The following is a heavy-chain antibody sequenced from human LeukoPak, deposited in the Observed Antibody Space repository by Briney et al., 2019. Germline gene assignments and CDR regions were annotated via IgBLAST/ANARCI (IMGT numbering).Heavy chain of an antibody. CDR2: IYYSGNT. J-gene: IGHJ4*02. V-gene: IGHV4-39*01. Sequence: PSETLSLTCCVAGGYTSRSGYYWGWIRQPPGKGLEWLGIIYYSGNTYYNPSLRSRVTISVDTSKNQFSLKLSSVTAADTAVYCCAREPGPTIFGVVSNYFENWGQGTLVTVSS. D-gene: IGHD3-3*01. CDR3: AREPGPTIFGVVSNYFEN. CDR1: GGYTSRSGYY.